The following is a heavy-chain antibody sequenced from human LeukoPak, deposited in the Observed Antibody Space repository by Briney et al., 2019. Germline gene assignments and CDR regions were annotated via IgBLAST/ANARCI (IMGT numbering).Heavy chain of an antibody. CDR2: IYYSGST. J-gene: IGHJ5*02. CDR1: GGSISSYY. CDR3: ARDHEYSSSSNWFDP. Sequence: SETLSLTCTVSGGSISSYYWSWLRQPPGKGLEWIGYIYYSGSTNYNPSLKSRVTISVDTSKNQFSLKLSSVTAADTAVYYCARDHEYSSSSNWFDPWGQGTLVTVSS. V-gene: IGHV4-59*01. D-gene: IGHD6-6*01.